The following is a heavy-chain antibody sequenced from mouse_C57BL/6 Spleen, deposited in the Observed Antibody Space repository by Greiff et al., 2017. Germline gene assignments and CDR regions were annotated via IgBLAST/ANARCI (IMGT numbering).Heavy chain of an antibody. D-gene: IGHD2-4*01. CDR1: GYSITSGYY. CDR3: ARVDYYYDYDYWFAY. CDR2: ISYDGSN. Sequence: EVKLQESGPGLVKPSQSLSLTCSVTGYSITSGYYWNWIRQFPGNKLEWMGYISYDGSNNYNPSLKNRISITRDTSKNQFFLKLNSVTTEDTATYYCARVDYYYDYDYWFAYWGQGTLVTVSA. J-gene: IGHJ3*01. V-gene: IGHV3-6*01.